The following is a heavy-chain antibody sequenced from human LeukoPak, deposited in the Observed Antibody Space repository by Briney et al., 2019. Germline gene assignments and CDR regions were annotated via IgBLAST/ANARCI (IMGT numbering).Heavy chain of an antibody. CDR1: GYTFTGYY. Sequence: GASVEVSCKASGYTFTGYYIHWVRQAPGQGLEWMGWMNPNSGGTDYAQKFQGRVTMTRDTSISTAYMELSRLRSDDTALYYCTRAPSSGPFDYWGQGTLVTVSS. J-gene: IGHJ4*02. CDR3: TRAPSSGPFDY. D-gene: IGHD3-22*01. V-gene: IGHV1-2*02. CDR2: MNPNSGGT.